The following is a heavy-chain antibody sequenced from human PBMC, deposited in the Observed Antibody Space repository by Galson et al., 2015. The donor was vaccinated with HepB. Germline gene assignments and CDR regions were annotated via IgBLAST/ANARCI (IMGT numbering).Heavy chain of an antibody. J-gene: IGHJ4*02. Sequence: SLRLSCAASGFTFSDYYMSWIRQAPGKGLEWVSYISSSGSTIYYADSVKGRFTISRDNAKNSLYLQMNSLRAEDTAVYYCASRRDGYLDFDYWGQGTLVTVSS. CDR1: GFTFSDYY. CDR3: ASRRDGYLDFDY. D-gene: IGHD5-24*01. CDR2: ISSSGSTI. V-gene: IGHV3-11*01.